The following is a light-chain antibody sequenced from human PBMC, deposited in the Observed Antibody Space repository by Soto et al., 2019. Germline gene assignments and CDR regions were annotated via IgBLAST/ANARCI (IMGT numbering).Light chain of an antibody. J-gene: IGLJ1*01. Sequence: QSVLTQPASVSGSPGQSITSSWTGSSSDVGSYNLVSWYQQHPGKAPKLMIYEGSKRPSGVSNRFSGSKSGNTASLTISGLQPEDEADYYCCSYAGSSIRYVFGTGTKVTVL. CDR2: EGS. V-gene: IGLV2-23*01. CDR1: SSDVGSYNL. CDR3: CSYAGSSIRYV.